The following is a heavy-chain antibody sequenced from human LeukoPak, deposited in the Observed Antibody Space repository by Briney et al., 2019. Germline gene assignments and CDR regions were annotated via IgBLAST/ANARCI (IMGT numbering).Heavy chain of an antibody. Sequence: GGSLRLSCAASEFTFNNYWMHWVRQAPGKGLAWVSRIKNDGKITTYADPVKGRFTTSRDNAKNTFYLQMNSLRVEDTAVYYCLLIILGGSSQHWGQGTLVTVSS. CDR3: LLIILGGSSQH. J-gene: IGHJ1*01. CDR1: EFTFNNYW. V-gene: IGHV3-74*01. D-gene: IGHD3-3*01. CDR2: IKNDGKIT.